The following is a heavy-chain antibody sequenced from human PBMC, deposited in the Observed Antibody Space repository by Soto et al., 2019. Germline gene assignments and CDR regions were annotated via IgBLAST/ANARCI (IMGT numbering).Heavy chain of an antibody. Sequence: SETLSLTCTVSAGSISRDYWSWIRQPAGKGLEWIGRIHTSGSTNYNPSLKSRVTMSIDTSKNQSSLKLSSVTAADTAVYYCAKVSGYHYESSYYSYYYYGIDVWGQGTTLTVS. D-gene: IGHD3-22*01. CDR1: AGSISRDY. CDR2: IHTSGST. J-gene: IGHJ6*02. CDR3: AKVSGYHYESSYYSYYYYGIDV. V-gene: IGHV4-4*07.